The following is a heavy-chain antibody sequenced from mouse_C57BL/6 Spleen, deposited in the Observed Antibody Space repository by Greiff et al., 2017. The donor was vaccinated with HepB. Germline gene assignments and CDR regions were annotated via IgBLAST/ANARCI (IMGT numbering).Heavy chain of an antibody. Sequence: EVQLQQSGPELVKPGASVKIPCKASGYTFTDYNMDWVKQSHGKSLEWIGDINPNNGGTIYNQKFKGKATLTVDKSSSTAYMELRSLTSEDTAVYYCARLGNYGSSYYFDYWGQGTTLTVSS. D-gene: IGHD1-1*01. V-gene: IGHV1-18*01. CDR3: ARLGNYGSSYYFDY. CDR1: GYTFTDYN. CDR2: INPNNGGT. J-gene: IGHJ2*01.